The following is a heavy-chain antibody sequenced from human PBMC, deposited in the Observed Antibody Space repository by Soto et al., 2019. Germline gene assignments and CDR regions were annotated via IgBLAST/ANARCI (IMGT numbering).Heavy chain of an antibody. CDR3: ARVGILRFLEWLPHYYYYYGMDV. D-gene: IGHD3-3*01. Sequence: GASVKVSCKASGYTFTSYDINWVRQATGQGLEWMGWMNPNSGNTGYAQKFQGRVTMTRNTSISTAYMELSSLRSEDTAVYYCARVGILRFLEWLPHYYYYYGMDVWGQGTTVTGSS. V-gene: IGHV1-8*01. CDR1: GYTFTSYD. J-gene: IGHJ6*02. CDR2: MNPNSGNT.